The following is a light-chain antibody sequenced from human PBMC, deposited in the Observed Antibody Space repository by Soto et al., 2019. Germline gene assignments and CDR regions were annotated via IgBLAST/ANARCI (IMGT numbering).Light chain of an antibody. V-gene: IGKV3-20*01. Sequence: EIVLTQSPGTLSLSPGERATLSCRASQSFSSSYLAWYQQKPGQAPRLLLYGATSRATGTPDRFSGRGSGTDFTLTISRLEPEDFAVYYCQQYGSSPPMYTFGQGTKLEIK. CDR2: GAT. CDR3: QQYGSSPPMYT. CDR1: QSFSSSY. J-gene: IGKJ2*01.